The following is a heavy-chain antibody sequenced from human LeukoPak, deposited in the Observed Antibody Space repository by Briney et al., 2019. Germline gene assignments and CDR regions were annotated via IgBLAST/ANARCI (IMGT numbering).Heavy chain of an antibody. CDR3: AKDSSGRQYYYYGMDV. J-gene: IGHJ6*02. D-gene: IGHD2-15*01. V-gene: IGHV3-9*01. Sequence: GGSLRLSCAASGFTFDDYAMHWLRQAPGKGLEGVSGISWNSGSIGYADYVKGRFTISRDNAKNSLYLQMNSLRAEDTALYYCAKDSSGRQYYYYGMDVWGQGTTVTVSS. CDR2: ISWNSGSI. CDR1: GFTFDDYA.